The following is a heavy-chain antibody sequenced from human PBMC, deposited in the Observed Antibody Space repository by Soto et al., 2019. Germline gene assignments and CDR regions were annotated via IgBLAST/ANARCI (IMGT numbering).Heavy chain of an antibody. CDR1: AGSISSYY. CDR2: IFYSGST. J-gene: IGHJ4*02. D-gene: IGHD4-4*01. V-gene: IGHV4-59*08. CDR3: ARHSNEYRKSLDY. Sequence: SETLSLTCTVSAGSISSYYWSWIRQPPGRGLEWIGYIFYSGSTNYNPSLKSRVTISVDTSKNLFSLKLTSVTAADTAVYYCARHSNEYRKSLDYWGQGTLVTVSS.